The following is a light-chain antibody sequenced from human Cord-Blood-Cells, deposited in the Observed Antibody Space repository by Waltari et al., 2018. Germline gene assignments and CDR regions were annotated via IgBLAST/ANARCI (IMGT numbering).Light chain of an antibody. Sequence: SSELTQDPAVSVALGQTVRITCQGDSLRSYYASWYQQKPGQAPVLVIYGKNNRPSGIPDRFSGSSSGNTASLTITGAQAEDEGDYYCNSRDSSGNHLVFGGGTKLTVL. CDR3: NSRDSSGNHLV. CDR2: GKN. CDR1: SLRSYY. J-gene: IGLJ3*02. V-gene: IGLV3-19*01.